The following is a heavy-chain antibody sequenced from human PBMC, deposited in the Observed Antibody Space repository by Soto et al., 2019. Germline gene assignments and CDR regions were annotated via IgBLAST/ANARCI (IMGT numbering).Heavy chain of an antibody. V-gene: IGHV3-23*01. CDR3: AKGSGSSWYYS. Sequence: GGSLRLSCAASGFTFSSYGMSWVRQAPGKGLEWVSAISGSGGSTYYADSVKGRFTFSRDNSKNTLYLQMNSLRAEDTAVYYCAKGSGSSWYYSWGQGTLVTVSS. CDR1: GFTFSSYG. D-gene: IGHD6-13*01. CDR2: ISGSGGST. J-gene: IGHJ4*02.